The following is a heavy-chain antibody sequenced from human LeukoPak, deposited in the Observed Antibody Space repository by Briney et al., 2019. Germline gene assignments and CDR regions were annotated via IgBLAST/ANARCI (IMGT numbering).Heavy chain of an antibody. V-gene: IGHV4-34*01. Sequence: PSETLSLTCAVYGGSFSGFYWSWLRPPPGKGLEWIGEINHSGSTNYNPSLKSRVTISVDTSKNQFSLKLSSVTAADTAVYYCARGPGGIAVASFDYWGQGTLVTVSS. D-gene: IGHD6-19*01. CDR2: INHSGST. CDR1: GGSFSGFY. J-gene: IGHJ4*02. CDR3: ARGPGGIAVASFDY.